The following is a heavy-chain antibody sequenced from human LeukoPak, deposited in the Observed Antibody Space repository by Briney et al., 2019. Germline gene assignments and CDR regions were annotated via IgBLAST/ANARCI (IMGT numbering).Heavy chain of an antibody. V-gene: IGHV3-48*01. CDR3: ASYGGNSLPDY. J-gene: IGHJ4*02. CDR1: GFTFSSYS. CDR2: ISSSSSTI. D-gene: IGHD4-23*01. Sequence: SGGSLRLSCAASGFTFSSYSMNWVRQAPGKGLEWVSYISSSSSTIYYADSVKGRFTISRDNSKNTLYLQMNSLRAEDTAVYYCASYGGNSLPDYWGQGTLVTVSS.